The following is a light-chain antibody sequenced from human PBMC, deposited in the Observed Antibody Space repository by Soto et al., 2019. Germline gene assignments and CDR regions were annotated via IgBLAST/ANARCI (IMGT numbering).Light chain of an antibody. CDR3: QQYGSSPLLT. CDR2: AAS. J-gene: IGKJ4*01. Sequence: IVLTQSPGTLSLSPGERATLSCRASQSVSSNYLAWYQQKAGQAPRLLIYAASSRATGIPDRFSGGGSGTDLTLTISRLEPEDFAVYYCQQYGSSPLLTFGGGTEVEIK. V-gene: IGKV3-20*01. CDR1: QSVSSNY.